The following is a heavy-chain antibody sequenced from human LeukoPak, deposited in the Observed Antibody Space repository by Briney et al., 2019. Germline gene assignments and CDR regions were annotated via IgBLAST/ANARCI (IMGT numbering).Heavy chain of an antibody. J-gene: IGHJ4*02. CDR3: ARGRYCGETTCSDFDS. CDR2: INPNSGGT. Sequence: ASVKVSCKASGYTFTDYYMHWVRQAPGPGLEWMGWINPNSGGTDYAQKFQGRVTLIRDTSISTAYMELSRLTSDDTAVYYCARGRYCGETTCSDFDSWGRGTLVTVSS. D-gene: IGHD2-21*01. V-gene: IGHV1-2*02. CDR1: GYTFTDYY.